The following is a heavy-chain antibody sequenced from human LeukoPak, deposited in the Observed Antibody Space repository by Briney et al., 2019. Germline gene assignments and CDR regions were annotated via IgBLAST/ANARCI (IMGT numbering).Heavy chain of an antibody. J-gene: IGHJ4*02. Sequence: GGSLRLSCAASGFVFSNNWMYWVRQAPGRGLVWVSRINSDGSSIAYADSVKGRFTISRDNAKNTLFLQMNSLTVEDTAMYYCAKDLSWGAADYWGQGTLVTVSS. CDR1: GFVFSNNW. CDR2: INSDGSSI. D-gene: IGHD6-13*01. V-gene: IGHV3-74*01. CDR3: AKDLSWGAADY.